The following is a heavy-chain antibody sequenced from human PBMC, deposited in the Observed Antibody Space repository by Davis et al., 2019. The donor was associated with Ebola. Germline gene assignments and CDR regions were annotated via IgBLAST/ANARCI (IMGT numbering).Heavy chain of an antibody. CDR2: INAGNGNT. D-gene: IGHD6-13*01. J-gene: IGHJ4*02. CDR3: ARGVGGAVAVQY. CDR1: GYTFTSYA. V-gene: IGHV1-3*01. Sequence: SVTVSCQASGYTFTSYALHWVRQAPGQRLAWMGWINAGNGNTKYSQKFQGRVTITSDTSASTAYMELSSLRSEETAVYYCARGVGGAVAVQYWGQGTLVTVSS.